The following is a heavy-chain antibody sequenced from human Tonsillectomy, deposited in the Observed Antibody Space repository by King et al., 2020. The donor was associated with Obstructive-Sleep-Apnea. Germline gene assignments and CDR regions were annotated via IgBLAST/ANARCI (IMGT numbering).Heavy chain of an antibody. D-gene: IGHD1-26*01. J-gene: IGHJ4*02. CDR1: GFTFSDYY. CDR3: ARHRGSLPTRYFDY. Sequence: VQLVESGGGLVKPGGSLRLSCAAYGFTFSDYYMSWIRQAPGKGLEWVSYISSSGSTIYYADSVKGRFTISRDNAKNSLSLQINSLTADDTAVYYCARHRGSLPTRYFDYWGQGTLVTVSS. V-gene: IGHV3-11*01. CDR2: ISSSGSTI.